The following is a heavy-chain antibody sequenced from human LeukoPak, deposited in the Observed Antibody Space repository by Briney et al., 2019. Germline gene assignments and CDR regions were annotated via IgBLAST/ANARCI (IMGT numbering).Heavy chain of an antibody. CDR1: AGSISSDY. V-gene: IGHV4-59*08. Sequence: SETLSLTCVVSAGSISSDYWSWIRQPPGKGLEWIGCISYSGATNYNPSLNSRVTISIDTSKTQFSLRLTSVTAADTAVYYCARHQLRGFVEDNWGQGALVTVSS. J-gene: IGHJ4*02. CDR2: ISYSGAT. D-gene: IGHD3-10*01. CDR3: ARHQLRGFVEDN.